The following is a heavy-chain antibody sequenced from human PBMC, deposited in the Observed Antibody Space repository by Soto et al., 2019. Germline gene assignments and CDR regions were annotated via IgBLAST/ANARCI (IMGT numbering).Heavy chain of an antibody. CDR3: ARARVTMVRGVTHSNWFDP. CDR2: INHSGST. CDR1: GGSFSGYY. J-gene: IGHJ5*02. D-gene: IGHD3-10*01. V-gene: IGHV4-34*01. Sequence: SETLSLTCAVYGGSFSGYYWSWIRQPPGKGLEWIGEINHSGSTNYNPSLKSRVTISVDTSKNQFSLKLSSVTAADTAVYYCARARVTMVRGVTHSNWFDPWGQGTLVTVSS.